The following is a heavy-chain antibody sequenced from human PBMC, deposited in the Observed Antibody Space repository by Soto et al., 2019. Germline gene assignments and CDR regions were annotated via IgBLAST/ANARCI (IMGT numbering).Heavy chain of an antibody. Sequence: ASVKVSCKASGYTFTSYGISWVRQAPGQGLEWIGWISAYNGNTNYAQKLQGRVTMTTDTSTSTAYMELRSLRSDDTAVYYCARDTNIAVAGRDFDYWGQGTLVTVSS. CDR2: ISAYNGNT. J-gene: IGHJ4*02. V-gene: IGHV1-18*01. D-gene: IGHD6-19*01. CDR1: GYTFTSYG. CDR3: ARDTNIAVAGRDFDY.